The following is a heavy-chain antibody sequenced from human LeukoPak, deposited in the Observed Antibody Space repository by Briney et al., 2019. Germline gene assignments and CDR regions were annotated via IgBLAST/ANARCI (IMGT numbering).Heavy chain of an antibody. Sequence: SETLSLTCTVSGGSISSYYWSWIRQPAGKGLESIGHISTSGSTNYNPSLKSRVTISVDTSKNQFSLKLSSVTAADTAVYYCARVITVRGVIFDYWGQGTLVTVSS. J-gene: IGHJ4*02. CDR2: ISTSGST. D-gene: IGHD3-16*01. CDR1: GGSISSYY. CDR3: ARVITVRGVIFDY. V-gene: IGHV4-4*07.